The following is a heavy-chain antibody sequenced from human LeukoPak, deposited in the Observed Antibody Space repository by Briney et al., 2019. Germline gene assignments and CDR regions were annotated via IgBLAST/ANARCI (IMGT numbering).Heavy chain of an antibody. V-gene: IGHV3-21*01. CDR1: GFTFSSYS. Sequence: GGSLRLSCAASGFTFSSYSMNWVRQAPGKGLEWVSSISSSSSYIYYADSVKGRFTISRGNAKNSLYLQMNSLRAEDTAVYYCAREGSYYYDSSGDFPTWWGQGTLVTVSS. CDR2: ISSSSSYI. J-gene: IGHJ4*02. CDR3: AREGSYYYDSSGDFPTW. D-gene: IGHD3-22*01.